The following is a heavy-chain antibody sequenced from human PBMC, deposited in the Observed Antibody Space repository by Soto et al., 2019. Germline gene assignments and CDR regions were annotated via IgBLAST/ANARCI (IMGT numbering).Heavy chain of an antibody. D-gene: IGHD4-17*01. Sequence: QVQLQESGPGLVKPSQTLSLTCTVSGGSISSGDYYWSWIRQHPGKGLEWIGYIYYSGSTYYNPSLRSRLTISVDTSKNDLSLKLSSVTAAGTAVYYCARGDDYGDYGGWFGPWGQGTLVTVSS. CDR3: ARGDDYGDYGGWFGP. CDR1: GGSISSGDYY. V-gene: IGHV4-31*03. CDR2: IYYSGST. J-gene: IGHJ5*02.